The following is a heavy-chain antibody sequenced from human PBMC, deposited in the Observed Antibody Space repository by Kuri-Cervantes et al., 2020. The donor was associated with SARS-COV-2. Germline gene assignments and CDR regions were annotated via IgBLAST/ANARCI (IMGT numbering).Heavy chain of an antibody. CDR3: ARGPGYNGYYYMDV. V-gene: IGHV4-59*12. CDR2: ISHSRGT. D-gene: IGHD5-24*01. J-gene: IGHJ6*03. CDR1: NASISSYY. Sequence: SETLSLTCTVSNASISSYYWSWIRQPPGKGLEWIGYISHSRGTNYNPSLKSRVTISVDTSKKQFSLDLRSVTAADTAIYYCARGPGYNGYYYMDVWGNGTTVTVSS.